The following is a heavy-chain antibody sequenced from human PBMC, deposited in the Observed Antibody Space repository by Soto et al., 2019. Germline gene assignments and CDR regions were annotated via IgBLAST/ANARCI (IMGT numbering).Heavy chain of an antibody. Sequence: PLSLTCTVSGGSISSGGYYWSWIRQHPGKGLEWIGYIYYSGSTYYNPSLKSRVTISVDTSKNQFSLKLSSVTAADTAVYYCARGPGTMAKIDYWGQGTLVTVSS. D-gene: IGHD3-10*01. CDR1: GGSISSGGYY. CDR2: IYYSGST. CDR3: ARGPGTMAKIDY. V-gene: IGHV4-31*03. J-gene: IGHJ4*02.